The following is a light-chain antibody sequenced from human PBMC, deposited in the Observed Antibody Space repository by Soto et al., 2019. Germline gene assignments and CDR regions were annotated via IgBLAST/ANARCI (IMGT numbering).Light chain of an antibody. CDR3: MQALQTPQVT. Sequence: DILMTQSPLSLPVTPGEPASISCRSSQSLLHSNGYNYLDWYLQKPGQSPQLLIYLGSNRASGVPDRFSGSGSGTDFTLKISRVEAEDVGIYYCMQALQTPQVTFGQGTRLEIK. V-gene: IGKV2-28*01. CDR1: QSLLHSNGYNY. J-gene: IGKJ5*01. CDR2: LGS.